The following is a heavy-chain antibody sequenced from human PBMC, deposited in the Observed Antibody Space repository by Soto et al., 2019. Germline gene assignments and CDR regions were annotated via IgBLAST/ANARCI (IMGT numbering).Heavy chain of an antibody. V-gene: IGHV3-30-3*01. CDR1: GFTFISYA. J-gene: IGHJ6*02. D-gene: IGHD3-10*01. Sequence: QVQLVESGGGVVQPGRSLRLSCAASGFTFISYAMHWVRQAPGKGLEWVAVISFDGSTEYYADSVKGGFTISRDNSKNTVYLQMNSLRSEDTAVYYCARSRHGSRSYTHFYYGLDVWGPGTTVPASS. CDR3: ARSRHGSRSYTHFYYGLDV. CDR2: ISFDGSTE.